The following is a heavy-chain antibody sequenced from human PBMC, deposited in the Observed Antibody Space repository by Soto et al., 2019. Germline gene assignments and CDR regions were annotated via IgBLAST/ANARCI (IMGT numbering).Heavy chain of an antibody. CDR2: LYYSGST. D-gene: IGHD3-22*01. V-gene: IGHV4-31*03. CDR3: AIYDSSGSRGFQH. CDR1: GGSISSGGYY. Sequence: QVQLQESGPGLVKPSQTLSLTCTVSGGSISSGGYYWSWIRQHPGKGLEWIGYLYYSGSTYYNPSXXXRLXISVDTSKNQFSLKLSSVTAADTAVYYCAIYDSSGSRGFQHWGQGTLVTVSS. J-gene: IGHJ1*01.